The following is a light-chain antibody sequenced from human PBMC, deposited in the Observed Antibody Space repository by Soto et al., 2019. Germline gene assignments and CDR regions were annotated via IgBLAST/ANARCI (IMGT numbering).Light chain of an antibody. CDR1: SSDVDDYNF. J-gene: IGLJ1*01. V-gene: IGLV2-14*03. CDR3: TSYTTSFTYV. Sequence: QSVLTQPASVSGSPGQSITISCTGTSSDVDDYNFVSWYQHHPGKAPKLIIYDVSNRPSGVSSRFSGFKSGNTASLTVSGLQAEDEADYYCTSYTTSFTYVFGTGTRSPS. CDR2: DVS.